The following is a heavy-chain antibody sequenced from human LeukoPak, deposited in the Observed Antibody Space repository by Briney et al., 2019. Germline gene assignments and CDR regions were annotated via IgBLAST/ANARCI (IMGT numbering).Heavy chain of an antibody. CDR3: AKTTVTSEEYYYYYMDV. J-gene: IGHJ6*03. CDR2: INTYNGNT. D-gene: IGHD4-17*01. V-gene: IGHV1-18*01. CDR1: GYTFTSYG. Sequence: GASVKVSCKTSGYTFTSYGVSWVRQAPGQGLEWMGWINTYNGNTYYSQKLQGRVTMTTDTSTSTAYLELRSLRSDDTAVYYCAKTTVTSEEYYYYYMDVWGKGTTVTVSS.